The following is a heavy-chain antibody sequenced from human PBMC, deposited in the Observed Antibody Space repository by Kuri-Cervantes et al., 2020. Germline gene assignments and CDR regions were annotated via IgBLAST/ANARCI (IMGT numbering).Heavy chain of an antibody. J-gene: IGHJ6*02. D-gene: IGHD2-8*01. V-gene: IGHV3-23*01. Sequence: GESLKISCAASGFTFSSYAMTWVRQAPGKGLEWVSAISGSGGSTYYADSVKGRFTISRDNSKNTLYLQMNSLRAEDTAVYYCARDSVLMVYAIRGAADTLYYYYGMDVWGQGTTVTVSS. CDR2: ISGSGGST. CDR3: ARDSVLMVYAIRGAADTLYYYYGMDV. CDR1: GFTFSSYA.